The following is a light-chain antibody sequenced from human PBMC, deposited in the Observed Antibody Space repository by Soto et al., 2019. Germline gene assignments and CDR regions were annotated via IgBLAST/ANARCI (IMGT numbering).Light chain of an antibody. V-gene: IGLV2-14*02. CDR1: SSDVGSYNL. CDR3: TSYTNSKAYIL. J-gene: IGLJ2*01. Sequence: QSALTQPASVSGSPGQSITISCTGTSSDVGSYNLVSWYQQHPGKAPKLMIYEDSKRPSGVSNRFSGSKSGNTASLTISGLQAEDEADYFCTSYTNSKAYILFGGGTKLTVL. CDR2: EDS.